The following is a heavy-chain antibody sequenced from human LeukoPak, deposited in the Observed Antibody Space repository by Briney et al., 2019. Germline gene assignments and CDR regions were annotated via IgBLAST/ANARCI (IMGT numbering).Heavy chain of an antibody. CDR2: ISSSSSYI. V-gene: IGHV3-21*01. Sequence: PGGSLRLSCAASGFIFSSYSMNWVRQAPGKGLEWVSSISSSSSYIYYADSVKGRFTISRDNAKNSLYLQMNSLRAEDTAVYYCARDLDFWSGYYNWFDPWGQGTLVTVSS. D-gene: IGHD3-3*01. CDR1: GFIFSSYS. CDR3: ARDLDFWSGYYNWFDP. J-gene: IGHJ5*02.